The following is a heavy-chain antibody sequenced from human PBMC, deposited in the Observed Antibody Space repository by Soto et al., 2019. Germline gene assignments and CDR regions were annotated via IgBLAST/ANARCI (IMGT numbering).Heavy chain of an antibody. CDR3: ARGPYFDSSNYLAD. V-gene: IGHV1-3*01. D-gene: IGHD3-22*01. CDR2: INPGNGNT. J-gene: IGHJ1*01. CDR1: GYTFTSYG. Sequence: ASVKVSCKASGYTFTSYGINWVRQAPGRGLEWMGWINPGNGNTKYSQQFQGRVIIDRDTSASTAYMELSSLRSEDTAVYYCARGPYFDSSNYLADWGLGHLVTISS.